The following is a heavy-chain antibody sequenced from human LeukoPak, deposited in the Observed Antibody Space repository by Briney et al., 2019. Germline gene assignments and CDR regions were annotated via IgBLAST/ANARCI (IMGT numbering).Heavy chain of an antibody. CDR1: GYTFTSYA. Sequence: GESLKISCKASGYTFTSYAMHWVRQAPGQRLEWMGWINAGNGNTKYSQKFQGRVTITRDTSASTAYMELSSLRSEDTAVYYCAREDSSGYESLGFDPWGQGTLVTVSS. V-gene: IGHV1-3*01. D-gene: IGHD3-22*01. J-gene: IGHJ5*02. CDR2: INAGNGNT. CDR3: AREDSSGYESLGFDP.